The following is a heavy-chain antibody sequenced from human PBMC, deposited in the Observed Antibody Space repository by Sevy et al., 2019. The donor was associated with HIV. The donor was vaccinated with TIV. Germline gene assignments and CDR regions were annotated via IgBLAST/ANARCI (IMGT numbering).Heavy chain of an antibody. CDR2: INSDGTTT. CDR3: ARGGILYFGAIDN. D-gene: IGHD3-10*01. Sequence: GGSLRLSCAASGFNFASYWMHWVRQSPGKGLVWVSRINSDGTTTKYADSVRGRFTMSRDNAKSTLFLQINRLRPEDTAVYYCARGGILYFGAIDNWGQGTLVTVSS. CDR1: GFNFASYW. J-gene: IGHJ4*02. V-gene: IGHV3-74*01.